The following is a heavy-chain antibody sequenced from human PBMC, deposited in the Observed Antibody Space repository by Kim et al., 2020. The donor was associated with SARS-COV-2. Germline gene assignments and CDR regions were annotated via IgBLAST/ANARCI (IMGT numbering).Heavy chain of an antibody. D-gene: IGHD3-9*01. Sequence: GGSLRLSCAASGFTFSSYSMNWVRQAPGKGLEWVSSISSSSSYIYYADSVKGRFTISRDNAKNSLYLQMNSLRAEDTAVYYCASGDFDWLLSPSYGMDVWGQGTTVTVSS. J-gene: IGHJ6*02. CDR2: ISSSSSYI. V-gene: IGHV3-21*01. CDR1: GFTFSSYS. CDR3: ASGDFDWLLSPSYGMDV.